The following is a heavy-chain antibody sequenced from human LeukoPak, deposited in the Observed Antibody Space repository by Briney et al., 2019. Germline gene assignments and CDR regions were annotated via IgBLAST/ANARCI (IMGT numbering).Heavy chain of an antibody. CDR1: GGTFSSYA. J-gene: IGHJ3*02. CDR3: ARDHHNWDAFDI. V-gene: IGHV1-69*04. CDR2: IIPILGIA. Sequence: ASVKVSCKASGGTFSSYAISWVRQAPGQGLEWMGRIIPILGIANYAQKLQGRVTMTTDTSTSTAYMELRSLRSDDTAVYYCARDHHNWDAFDIWGQGTMVTVSS. D-gene: IGHD1-20*01.